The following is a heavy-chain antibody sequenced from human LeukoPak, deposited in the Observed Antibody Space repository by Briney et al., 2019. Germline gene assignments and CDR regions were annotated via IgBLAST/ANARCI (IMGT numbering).Heavy chain of an antibody. CDR1: GGSISTHY. D-gene: IGHD5-12*01. V-gene: IGHV4-59*11. CDR2: IYYTGST. Sequence: SETLSLTCTISGGSISTHYSRWIRQSPGKGLEWIGYIYYTGSTNYNPSLKSRVTISVDMSKNQFSLKLSSMTAADTAVYYCAKPRATGQGIFDLWGQGAMVTVSS. CDR3: AKPRATGQGIFDL. J-gene: IGHJ3*01.